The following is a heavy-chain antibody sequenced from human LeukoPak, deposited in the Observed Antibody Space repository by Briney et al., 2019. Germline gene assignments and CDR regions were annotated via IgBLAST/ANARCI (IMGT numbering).Heavy chain of an antibody. CDR3: ARGGDSSSWYFGY. Sequence: NPSETLSLTCTVSSGSISSTSYYWSCIRQPPGMGLDWIGSMYYNGSTNSNPSLKSRVTLSVDTSKSQFSLKLSSVTAAATAVYYCARGGDSSSWYFGYWGQGTLVTVSS. CDR2: MYYNGST. V-gene: IGHV4-39*07. J-gene: IGHJ4*02. CDR1: SGSISSTSYY. D-gene: IGHD6-13*01.